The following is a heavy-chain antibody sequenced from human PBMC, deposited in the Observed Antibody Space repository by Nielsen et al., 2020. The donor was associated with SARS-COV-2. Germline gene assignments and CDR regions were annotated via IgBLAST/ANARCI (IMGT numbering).Heavy chain of an antibody. CDR2: IIPILGIA. CDR1: GGTFSSYA. D-gene: IGHD6-13*01. CDR3: ARTGYSSSWQSDYYYGMDV. J-gene: IGHJ6*02. V-gene: IGHV1-69*04. Sequence: SVKVSCKASGGTFSSYAISWVRQAPGQGLEWMGRIIPILGIANYAQKFQGRVTITADKSTSTAYMELSSLRSEDTAVYYCARTGYSSSWQSDYYYGMDVWGQGTTVTVSS.